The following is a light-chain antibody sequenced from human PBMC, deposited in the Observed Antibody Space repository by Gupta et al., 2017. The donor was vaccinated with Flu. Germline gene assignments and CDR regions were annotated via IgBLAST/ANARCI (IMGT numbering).Light chain of an antibody. J-gene: IGLJ3*02. CDR2: DNS. V-gene: IGLV3-21*02. CDR3: QVWDSTTDHLV. CDR1: NIGRRS. Sequence: SYVLTQPPSVSVAPGQTARISCAGNNIGRRSVHWHQQKPGQAPVLVVYDNSVRPSGIPERFSGSNSGNTPTLTISRVEAGDEADYYCQVWDSTTDHLVFGGGTKLNVL.